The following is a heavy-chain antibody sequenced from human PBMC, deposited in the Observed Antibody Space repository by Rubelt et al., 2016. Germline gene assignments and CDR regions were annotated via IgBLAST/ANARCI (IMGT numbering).Heavy chain of an antibody. CDR1: GYSISSRSY. Sequence: QVQLQESGPGLVKPSETLSLTCTVSGYSISSRSYWGWIRQPPGKGLEWIGTMYHSGTTYYNSSLKSRAAISVDTSNNQFSLRLRSVTAADTAVYYCVREPRDVWGKGITVTVSS. J-gene: IGHJ6*04. CDR2: MYHSGTT. CDR3: VREPRDV. V-gene: IGHV4-38-2*02.